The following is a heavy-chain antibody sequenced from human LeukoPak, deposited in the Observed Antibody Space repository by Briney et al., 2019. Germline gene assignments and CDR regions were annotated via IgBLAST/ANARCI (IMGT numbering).Heavy chain of an antibody. Sequence: SQTLSLTCAISGDSVSSNSAAWGWIRQSPSRGLEWLGRTYYRSGWYNDYALSLKSRITISPDSSKNQVSLQLSSVPPEDTAVYYCSRDLAWGPADYWGQGTLVTVSS. D-gene: IGHD7-27*01. CDR3: SRDLAWGPADY. CDR2: TYYRSGWYN. V-gene: IGHV6-1*01. CDR1: GDSVSSNSAA. J-gene: IGHJ4*02.